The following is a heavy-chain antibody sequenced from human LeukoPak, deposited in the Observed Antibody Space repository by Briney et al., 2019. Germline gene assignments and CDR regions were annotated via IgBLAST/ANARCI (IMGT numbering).Heavy chain of an antibody. V-gene: IGHV1-69*01. D-gene: IGHD6-19*01. CDR3: ASAVAGPGGTYYYYGMDV. J-gene: IGHJ6*02. CDR1: GGTFSGYA. CDR2: IIPIFGTA. Sequence: SVKVSCKASGGTFSGYAISWVRQAPGQGLEWMGGIIPIFGTANYAQKFQGGVTITADESTSTAYMELSSLRSEDTAVYYCASAVAGPGGTYYYYGMDVWGQGTTVTVSS.